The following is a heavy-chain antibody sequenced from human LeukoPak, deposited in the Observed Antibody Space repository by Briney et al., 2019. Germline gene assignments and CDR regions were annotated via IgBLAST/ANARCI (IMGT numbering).Heavy chain of an antibody. V-gene: IGHV4-34*01. Sequence: SETLSLTCAVYGDSFSGYYWSWIRQPPGKGLGWMGEIYHSGSTNYNPSLKSRVTISVDKSKNQFSLKLSSVTAADTAVYYCACIAAAGTRGGWGQGTLVTVSS. J-gene: IGHJ4*02. CDR3: ACIAAAGTRGG. CDR1: GDSFSGYY. D-gene: IGHD6-13*01. CDR2: IYHSGST.